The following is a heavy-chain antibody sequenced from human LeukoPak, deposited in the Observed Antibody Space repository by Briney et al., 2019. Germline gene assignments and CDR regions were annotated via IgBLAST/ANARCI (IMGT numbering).Heavy chain of an antibody. CDR2: ISGSGGST. CDR1: GFTFSSYG. Sequence: TGGSLRLSCAASGFTFSSYGMSWVRQAPGKGLEWVSAISGSGGSTYYADSVKGRFTISRDNSKNTLYLQMNSLRAEDTAVYYCAKFHDQYSYGYAAFDYWGQGTLVTVSS. D-gene: IGHD5-18*01. CDR3: AKFHDQYSYGYAAFDY. J-gene: IGHJ4*02. V-gene: IGHV3-23*01.